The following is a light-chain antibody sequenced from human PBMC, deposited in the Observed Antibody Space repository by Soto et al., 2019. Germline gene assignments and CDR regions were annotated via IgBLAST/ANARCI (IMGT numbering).Light chain of an antibody. Sequence: EIVLPQSPGTLSLSPGERATLSCRASQSVSSSYLAWYQQKPGQAPRLLIYGASSRATGIPDRFSGSGSGTDFTLTISRLEPEDFAVDYGQQYGSSPVTFGQGTKLEIK. J-gene: IGKJ2*01. CDR1: QSVSSSY. CDR3: QQYGSSPVT. V-gene: IGKV3-20*01. CDR2: GAS.